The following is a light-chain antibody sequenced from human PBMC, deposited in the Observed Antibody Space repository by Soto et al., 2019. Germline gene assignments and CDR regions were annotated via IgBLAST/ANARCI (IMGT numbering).Light chain of an antibody. CDR1: QGISNA. V-gene: IGKV1-27*01. J-gene: IGKJ1*01. CDR2: AAS. CDR3: QKYDNVPT. Sequence: DNQVTQSPSSLSASVGDRVTITCRASQGISNALAWYQQRPGKVPRLLMYAASTLQSGVPSRFSGSGSGTDFTLTISSLQPEDAAAYYCQKYDNVPTFGQGTKVDIK.